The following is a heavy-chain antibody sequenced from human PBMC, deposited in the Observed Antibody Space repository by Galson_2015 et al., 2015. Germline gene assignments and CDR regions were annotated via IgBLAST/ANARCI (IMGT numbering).Heavy chain of an antibody. CDR1: GFTFKNYA. J-gene: IGHJ4*02. D-gene: IGHD6-19*01. V-gene: IGHV3-23*01. CDR2: ISGSGDYT. CDR3: AKIGGIAVADASYFDY. Sequence: SLRLSCATSGFTFKNYAMMWVRQAPGKGLQWVSAISGSGDYTYYADSVKGRFTISRDNSESTVYLQMNSLRADDTALYYCAKIGGIAVADASYFDYGGQGTLVTVSS.